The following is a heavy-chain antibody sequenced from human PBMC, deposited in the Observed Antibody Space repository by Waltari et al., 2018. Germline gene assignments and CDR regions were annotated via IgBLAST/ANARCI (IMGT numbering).Heavy chain of an antibody. D-gene: IGHD2-2*01. Sequence: QVQLQESGPGLVKPSETLSLTCTVSGGSISSYYWSWIRQPAGKGREWIGRIYTSGSTNYNPSLKSRVTMSVDTSKNQFSLKLSSVTAADTAVYYCARDLGYCSSTSCPMGWYFDLWGRGTLVTVSS. CDR3: ARDLGYCSSTSCPMGWYFDL. J-gene: IGHJ2*01. V-gene: IGHV4-4*07. CDR1: GGSISSYY. CDR2: IYTSGST.